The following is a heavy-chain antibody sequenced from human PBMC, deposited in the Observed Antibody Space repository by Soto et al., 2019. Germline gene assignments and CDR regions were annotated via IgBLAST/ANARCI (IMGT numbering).Heavy chain of an antibody. CDR2: IWYDGSNK. CDR3: ASTIAVAGTLDY. D-gene: IGHD6-19*01. Sequence: QVQLVESGGGVVQPGRSLRLSCAASGFTFSSYGMHWVRQAPGKGLEWVAVIWYDGSNKYYADSVKGRFTISRDNSKNTLYLQMNSLRAEDTAVYYCASTIAVAGTLDYWGQGTLVTVSS. J-gene: IGHJ4*02. V-gene: IGHV3-33*01. CDR1: GFTFSSYG.